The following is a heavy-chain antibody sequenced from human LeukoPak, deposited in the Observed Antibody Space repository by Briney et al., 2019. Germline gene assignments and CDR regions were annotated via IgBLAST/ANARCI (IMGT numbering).Heavy chain of an antibody. J-gene: IGHJ4*02. CDR2: IYSTGST. CDR1: GGSINSDY. D-gene: IGHD6-13*01. V-gene: IGHV4-4*07. CDR3: ARQIASAGTAGFDF. Sequence: PSETLSFTCTVSGGSINSDYWSWIRQPDGKGLEWIGRIYSTGSTNYNPSLKSRVTMSVDTSKNQFSLRLRSVTAADTAVYCCARQIASAGTAGFDFWGQGALVTVSS.